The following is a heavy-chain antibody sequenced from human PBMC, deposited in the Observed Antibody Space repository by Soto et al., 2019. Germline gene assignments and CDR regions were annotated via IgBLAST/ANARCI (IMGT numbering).Heavy chain of an antibody. CDR3: ARVTTLVTGFDY. CDR1: GGSSRSGGYS. Sequence: SEALSLTWAVSGGSSRSGGYSWSWIRQPPGKGLEWIGYIYHSGSTYYSPSLKSRVTISVDTSKNQFSLKLSSVTAADTAVYYCARVTTLVTGFDYWGQGTLVTVSS. CDR2: IYHSGST. J-gene: IGHJ4*02. V-gene: IGHV4-30-2*01. D-gene: IGHD1-1*01.